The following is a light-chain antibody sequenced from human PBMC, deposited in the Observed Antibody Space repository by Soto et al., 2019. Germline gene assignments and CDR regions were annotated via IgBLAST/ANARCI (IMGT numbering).Light chain of an antibody. V-gene: IGLV2-11*01. CDR1: SGDVGGSNH. CDR3: CSDAGTYTFV. Sequence: QSVLTQPRSVSGSPGQSVTISCTGTSGDVGGSNHVSWYQHHPGQAPKFLIYDVTKRPSGVPDRFSGSKSGNTASLTISGLQAEDEADYYCCSDAGTYTFVLGTGTKVTVL. J-gene: IGLJ1*01. CDR2: DVT.